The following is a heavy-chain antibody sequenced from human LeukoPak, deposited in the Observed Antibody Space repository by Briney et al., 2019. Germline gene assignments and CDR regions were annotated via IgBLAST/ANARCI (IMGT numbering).Heavy chain of an antibody. D-gene: IGHD5-12*01. J-gene: IGHJ6*02. CDR3: ARVQWLRYLYYYYGMDV. CDR1: GVSFSGYD. Sequence: SGTLSLTCAVYGVSFSGYDWSWIRHPPGNGLEWMGEINHSGSTNYNPSLKSRVTISVYTSKNQFSLKLSSVTAADTAVYYCARVQWLRYLYYYYGMDVWGQGTTVTVSS. V-gene: IGHV4-34*01. CDR2: INHSGST.